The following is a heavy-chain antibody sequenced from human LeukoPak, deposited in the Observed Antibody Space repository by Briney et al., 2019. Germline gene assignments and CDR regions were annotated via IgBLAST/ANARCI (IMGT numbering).Heavy chain of an antibody. CDR2: IYPGDSDT. J-gene: IGHJ4*02. V-gene: IGHV5-51*01. CDR3: ARREWELSNVDY. D-gene: IGHD1-26*01. CDR1: GYIFASYW. Sequence: GESLQLSCKGSGYIFASYWIGWVRQMPGKGLEWMGIIYPGDSDTRYSPSFQGQVTISADKSISTAYLQWSSLKASDTAVYYCARREWELSNVDYWGQGTLVTVSS.